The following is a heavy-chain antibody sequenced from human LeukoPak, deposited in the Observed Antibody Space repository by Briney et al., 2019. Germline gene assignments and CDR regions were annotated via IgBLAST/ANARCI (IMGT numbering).Heavy chain of an antibody. CDR1: GDSITSGTFS. Sequence: PSETLSLTCAVSGDSITSGTFSWSWIRQPPGKGLEWIGYIYQSGRTFYTLSLRSRVAISVDRSKNQFSLKLTSVTAADTAVYYCARLQTTGCDYLTFDYWGQGTLVTVSS. D-gene: IGHD5-12*01. J-gene: IGHJ4*02. CDR3: ARLQTTGCDYLTFDY. V-gene: IGHV4-30-2*01. CDR2: IYQSGRT.